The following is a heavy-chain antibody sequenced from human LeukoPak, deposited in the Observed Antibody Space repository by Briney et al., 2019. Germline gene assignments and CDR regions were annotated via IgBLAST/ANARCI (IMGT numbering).Heavy chain of an antibody. J-gene: IGHJ5*02. Sequence: GASVKVSCKASGYTFTSYDINWVRQATGQGLEWMGWMNPNSGNTGYAQKFQGRVTMTRTTSISTAYMELSSLRSADTAVYYCARGRGVIGAIFGVVIISRDWFDPWGQGTLVTVSS. D-gene: IGHD3-3*01. CDR1: GYTFTSYD. CDR3: ARGRGVIGAIFGVVIISRDWFDP. CDR2: MNPNSGNT. V-gene: IGHV1-8*01.